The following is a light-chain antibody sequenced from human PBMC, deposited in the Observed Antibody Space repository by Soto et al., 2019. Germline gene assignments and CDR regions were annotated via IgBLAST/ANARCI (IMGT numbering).Light chain of an antibody. CDR2: GAP. CDR3: QQRSNWPIT. Sequence: ESVLTQSPGTLSLSPGERGTLSCTASQSFSSSYLAWYKQKHGQAPRIXSYGAPNRATGIPARFSGSGSGTDFTLTISSLEPEDFAVYYCQQRSNWPITFGQGTRLEI. J-gene: IGKJ5*01. CDR1: QSFSSSY. V-gene: IGKV3D-20*02.